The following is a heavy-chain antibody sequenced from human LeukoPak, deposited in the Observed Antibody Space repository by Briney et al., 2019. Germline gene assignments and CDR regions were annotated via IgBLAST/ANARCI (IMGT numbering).Heavy chain of an antibody. Sequence: GGSLRLSCAASGFTFSSYSMTWVRQAPGKGLEWVSSISSSSSYIYYADSVKGRFTISRDNAKNSLYLQMNSLRAEDTAVYYCARIDILTAFDYWGQGTLVTVSS. D-gene: IGHD3-9*01. CDR3: ARIDILTAFDY. CDR1: GFTFSSYS. CDR2: ISSSSSYI. J-gene: IGHJ4*02. V-gene: IGHV3-21*01.